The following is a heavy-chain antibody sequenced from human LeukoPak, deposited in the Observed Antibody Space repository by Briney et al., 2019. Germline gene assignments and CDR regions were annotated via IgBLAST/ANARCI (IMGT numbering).Heavy chain of an antibody. D-gene: IGHD2-15*01. V-gene: IGHV4-59*01. Sequence: SETLSLTCTVSGGSINSYYWSWIRQSPGKGLEWIGFIYYSGGTTYNPSLKSRVTISVDTSKSQFSLRLSSVTAADTAVYYCARDGGRGYCSGGSCNWFDPWGQGTLVTVSS. CDR2: IYYSGGT. J-gene: IGHJ5*02. CDR3: ARDGGRGYCSGGSCNWFDP. CDR1: GGSINSYY.